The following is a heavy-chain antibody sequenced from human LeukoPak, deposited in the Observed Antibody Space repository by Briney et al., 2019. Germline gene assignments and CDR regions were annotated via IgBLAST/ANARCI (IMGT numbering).Heavy chain of an antibody. CDR2: IYPRDSDT. CDR3: ARAPSTTLRFFDY. Sequence: GESLKISCKASGYIFTNYWIGWVRRMPGKGLEWMGIIYPRDSDTRYSPSFQGHVTISADKSISTAYLHWSSLKASDTAMYYCARAPSTTLRFFDYWAQGTLVTVSS. D-gene: IGHD4-17*01. CDR1: GYIFTNYW. J-gene: IGHJ4*02. V-gene: IGHV5-51*01.